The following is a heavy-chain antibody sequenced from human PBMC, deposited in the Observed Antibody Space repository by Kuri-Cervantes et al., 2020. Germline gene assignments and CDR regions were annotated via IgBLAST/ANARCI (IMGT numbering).Heavy chain of an antibody. CDR3: AKDREGFIDY. CDR2: IRYDGSNK. J-gene: IGHJ4*02. Sequence: GGSLRLSCAASGFTFSSHGMYWVRQAPGKGLEWVAFIRYDGSNKYYADSVKGRFTISRDNSKNTLYLQMNSLRAEDTAVYYCAKDREGFIDYWGQGTLVTVSS. CDR1: GFTFSSHG. D-gene: IGHD1-26*01. V-gene: IGHV3-30*02.